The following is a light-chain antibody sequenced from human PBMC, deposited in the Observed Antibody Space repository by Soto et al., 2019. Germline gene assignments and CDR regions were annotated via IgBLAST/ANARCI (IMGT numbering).Light chain of an antibody. J-gene: IGKJ4*01. CDR2: DVS. CDR3: QQYNSYSL. V-gene: IGKV1-5*01. Sequence: DIQMTQSPSTLSASRGDRVTITCRASQSISSWLAWYQQKPGKAPNLLIYDVSSLESGVSSRFSGSGSGTEFTLTISSLQPDDFATYYCQQYNSYSLFGGGTKVDIK. CDR1: QSISSW.